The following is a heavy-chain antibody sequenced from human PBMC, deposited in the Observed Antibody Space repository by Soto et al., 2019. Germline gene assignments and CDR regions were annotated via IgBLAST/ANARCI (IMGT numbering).Heavy chain of an antibody. CDR1: GASIAGSSY. D-gene: IGHD2-8*02. CDR2: FSLSGTT. V-gene: IGHV4-4*07. J-gene: IGHJ4*02. CDR3: ARGMTPPGAPAWYYFDS. Sequence: PSETLSLTCSVSGASIAGSSYWSWIRQPAGKGLEWIGRFSLSGTTNYSPSLRSRVTMSADVSKNQFSLRLTSVTAADTALYYCARGMTPPGAPAWYYFDSSGQVTLVTVSS.